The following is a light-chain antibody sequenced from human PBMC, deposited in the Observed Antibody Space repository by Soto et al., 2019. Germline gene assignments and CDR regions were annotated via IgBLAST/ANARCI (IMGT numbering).Light chain of an antibody. J-gene: IGLJ1*01. V-gene: IGLV2-14*03. CDR1: SRDVTDADS. CDR2: DFT. Sequence: QSALTQPASVSGSPGQSVTISCAGASRDVTDADSVSWYQHRPGEAPELKILDFTYRPSGVSDRFSGSLSADTASLTISGLQVEDECDYYCVSYTNPGTYVFGPGTKLTVL. CDR3: VSYTNPGTYV.